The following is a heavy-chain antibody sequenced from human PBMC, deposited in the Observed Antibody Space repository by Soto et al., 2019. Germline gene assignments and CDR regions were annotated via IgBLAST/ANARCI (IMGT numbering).Heavy chain of an antibody. CDR2: VYYTGNT. CDR3: ARHPTHAEITACATHYFDS. V-gene: IGHV4-39*01. J-gene: IGHJ4*02. CDR1: GVSVTTSYSY. Sequence: QLQLQESGPGLVKPSETLSLTCTVSGVSVTTSYSYWGWIRQTPGKGLEWIGSVYYTGNTNYKPSLESRVTISVDPSQNQFSLILTSVTAADTAVSFCARHPTHAEITACATHYFDSWGQGTLITVSS. D-gene: IGHD2-21*02.